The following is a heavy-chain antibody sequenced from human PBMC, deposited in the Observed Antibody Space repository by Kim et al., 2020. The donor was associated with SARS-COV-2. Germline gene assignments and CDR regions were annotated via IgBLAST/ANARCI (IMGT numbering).Heavy chain of an antibody. V-gene: IGHV3-23*01. D-gene: IGHD3-10*01. Sequence: AESVKGRFTISRDNSKNTLYLQMNSLRAEDTGVYYCAKDLTMRANWFDPWGQGTLVTVSS. CDR3: AKDLTMRANWFDP. J-gene: IGHJ5*02.